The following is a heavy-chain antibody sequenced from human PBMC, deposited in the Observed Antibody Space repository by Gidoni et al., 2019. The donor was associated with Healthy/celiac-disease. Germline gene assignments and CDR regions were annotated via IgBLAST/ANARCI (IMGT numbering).Heavy chain of an antibody. V-gene: IGHV1-69*01. Sequence: QVQLVQSGAEVKKPGSSVKVSCTASGGTFSSYAISWVRQAPGQGLEWMGGIIPIFGTANYAQKFQGRVTITADESTSTAYMELSSLRSEDTAVYYCARESYDILTGPNNIEHNWFDPWGQGTLVTVSS. CDR1: GGTFSSYA. D-gene: IGHD3-9*01. CDR2: IIPIFGTA. CDR3: ARESYDILTGPNNIEHNWFDP. J-gene: IGHJ5*02.